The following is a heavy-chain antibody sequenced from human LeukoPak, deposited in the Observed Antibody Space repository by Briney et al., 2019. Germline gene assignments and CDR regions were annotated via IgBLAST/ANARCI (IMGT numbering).Heavy chain of an antibody. Sequence: GGSLRLSCAATGFIFSNTWMSWVRQAPGKGLEWVSSISSSSSYIYYADSVKGRFTTSRDNAKNSLYLQMNSLRAEDTAVYYCAREEGANDYWGQGTLVTVSS. CDR1: GFIFSNTW. D-gene: IGHD1-26*01. CDR2: ISSSSSYI. V-gene: IGHV3-21*01. J-gene: IGHJ4*02. CDR3: AREEGANDY.